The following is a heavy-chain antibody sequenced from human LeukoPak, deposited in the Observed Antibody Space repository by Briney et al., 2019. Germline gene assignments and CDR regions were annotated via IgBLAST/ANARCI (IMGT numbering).Heavy chain of an antibody. CDR1: YSFTXYW. J-gene: IGHJ5*02. Sequence: YSFTXYWXXWGRPMPGKGVEWMGIIYPADSDTRYSPSFQGQVTISADKSISTAYLQWSSLKASDTAMYYCASLKEDWFDPWGQGTLVTVSS. CDR2: IYPADSDT. CDR3: ASLKEDWFDP. V-gene: IGHV5-51*01.